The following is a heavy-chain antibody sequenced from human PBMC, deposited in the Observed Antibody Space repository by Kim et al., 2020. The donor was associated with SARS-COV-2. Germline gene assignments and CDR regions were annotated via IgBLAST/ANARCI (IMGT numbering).Heavy chain of an antibody. J-gene: IGHJ4*02. Sequence: GEARDYATPVKGKFTTSRDDSKNMVYLQMNSLKAEDTAVYCCTTDLAGGYWGQGTLVTVSS. CDR3: TTDLAGGY. CDR2: GEAR. V-gene: IGHV3-15*01.